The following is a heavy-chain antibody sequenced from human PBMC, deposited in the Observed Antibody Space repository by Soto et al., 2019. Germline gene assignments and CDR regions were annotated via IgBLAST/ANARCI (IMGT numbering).Heavy chain of an antibody. D-gene: IGHD3-16*01. CDR2: IYYTGTN. CDR3: TSGGNDY. Sequence: QLQLQESCPGLVKPAETLSLTCTVSGASISGSSYWLGWIRQPPGKGLEWIGSIYYTGTNYYSPSLKSRVTISVATSKNQFSLRLSSVTAADSAVYYCTSGGNDYWGQGTLVTVSS. J-gene: IGHJ4*02. V-gene: IGHV4-39*01. CDR1: GASISGSSYW.